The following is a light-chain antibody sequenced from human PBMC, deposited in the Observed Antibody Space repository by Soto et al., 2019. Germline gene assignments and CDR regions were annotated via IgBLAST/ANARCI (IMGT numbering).Light chain of an antibody. V-gene: IGKV3-20*01. CDR1: QTVNNNY. J-gene: IGKJ3*01. CDR2: GAS. CDR3: PQYCSSPFT. Sequence: EIVLTQSPGTLSLSPGERATLSCRASQTVNNNYLTWYQQTPGQAPRLLIYGASSRATGIPDKFCASGSGTDFTLTTSRLEPEDFAVYYCPQYCSSPFTVGPGIKVDIK.